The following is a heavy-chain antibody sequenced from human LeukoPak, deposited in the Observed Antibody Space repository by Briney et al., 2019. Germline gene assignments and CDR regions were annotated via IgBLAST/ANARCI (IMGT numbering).Heavy chain of an antibody. Sequence: ASVKVSCKASGYTFTGYYMHWVRQAPGQGLEWMGWINLNSGGTNYAQKFQGRVTMTRDTSISTAYMELSRLRSDDTAVYYCARDRSGSYLVDYWGQGTLVTVSS. D-gene: IGHD1-26*01. CDR2: INLNSGGT. CDR3: ARDRSGSYLVDY. V-gene: IGHV1-2*02. CDR1: GYTFTGYY. J-gene: IGHJ4*02.